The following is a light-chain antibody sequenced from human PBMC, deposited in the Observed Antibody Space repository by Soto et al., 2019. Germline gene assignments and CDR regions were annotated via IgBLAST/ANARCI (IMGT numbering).Light chain of an antibody. V-gene: IGLV2-14*01. CDR1: SSDVGGYNY. CDR2: DVS. CDR3: SSYTSSRTLL. J-gene: IGLJ2*01. Sequence: QSALTQPASVSGSPGQSITISCTGTSSDVGGYNYVSWYQQHPDKAPKLMIYDVSNRPSGVSNRFSGSKSGNTASLTISGLQAEDEADYYCSSYTSSRTLLFGGGTKLTVL.